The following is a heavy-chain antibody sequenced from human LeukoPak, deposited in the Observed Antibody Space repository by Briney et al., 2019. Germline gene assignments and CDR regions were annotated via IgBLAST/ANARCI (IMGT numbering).Heavy chain of an antibody. V-gene: IGHV3-21*01. CDR1: GFTFSSYS. D-gene: IGHD3-9*01. CDR2: ISSSSSYI. CDR3: ARDHYDILTGYSDWYFDL. Sequence: PGGSLRLSCAASGFTFSSYSMNWVRQAPGKGLEWVSSISSSSSYIYYADSVKGRFTISRDNAKNSLYLQMNSLRAEDTAVYYCARDHYDILTGYSDWYFDLWGQGTLVTVSS. J-gene: IGHJ2*01.